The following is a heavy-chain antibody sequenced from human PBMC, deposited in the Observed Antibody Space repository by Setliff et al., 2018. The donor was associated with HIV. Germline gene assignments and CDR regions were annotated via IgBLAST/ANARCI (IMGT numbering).Heavy chain of an antibody. Sequence: SETLSLTCSVSGFSISSDYYWNWVRQPPGQGLEWIGSINYSGNTYHNPSLKTRVTISVDTSKSQFSLKLNSVTAADTGVYYCARLFQWMSYSFDIWGQGTVVTVSS. CDR1: GFSISSDYY. CDR3: ARLFQWMSYSFDI. V-gene: IGHV4-38-2*02. J-gene: IGHJ3*02. CDR2: INYSGNT. D-gene: IGHD5-12*01.